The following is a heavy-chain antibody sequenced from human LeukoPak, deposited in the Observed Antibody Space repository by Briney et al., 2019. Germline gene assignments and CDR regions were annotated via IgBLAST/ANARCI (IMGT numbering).Heavy chain of an antibody. J-gene: IGHJ4*02. CDR3: AKGVAMGYYGSGSPVDY. Sequence: PGGSLRLSCAASGFTFSTYAMSWVRQAPGKGLEWVSAMSGSGGSTYYADSVKGRLTISRDNSKNTLYLQMNSLRADDTAVYYCAKGVAMGYYGSGSPVDYWGQGTLVTSST. D-gene: IGHD3-10*01. CDR1: GFTFSTYA. V-gene: IGHV3-23*01. CDR2: MSGSGGST.